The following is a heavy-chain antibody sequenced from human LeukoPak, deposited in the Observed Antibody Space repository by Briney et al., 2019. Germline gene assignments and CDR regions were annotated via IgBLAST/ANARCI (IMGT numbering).Heavy chain of an antibody. V-gene: IGHV3-66*01. Sequence: GGSLRLSCAASGFTVSSNYMSWVRQAPGKGLEWVSVIYSGGSTYYADSVKGRFTISRDNSKNTLYLQMSSLRAEDTAVYYCARDHTVVVPAAGNWGQGTLVTVSS. CDR2: IYSGGST. CDR1: GFTVSSNY. J-gene: IGHJ4*02. D-gene: IGHD2-2*01. CDR3: ARDHTVVVPAAGN.